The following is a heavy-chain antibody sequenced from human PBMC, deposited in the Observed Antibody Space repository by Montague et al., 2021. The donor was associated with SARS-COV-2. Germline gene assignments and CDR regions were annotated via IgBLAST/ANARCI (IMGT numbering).Heavy chain of an antibody. J-gene: IGHJ5*02. V-gene: IGHV4-4*02. D-gene: IGHD1-26*01. CDR1: GGSITSGTW. CDR3: ASIASDIGSYFWFDP. CDR2: ISYSGGT. Sequence: SETLSLTCAVSGGSITSGTWWTWVSQPPGKGLEWIGEISYSGGTNYNPSLKSRVISSVDKSKNQFSLNLNSVTAADTAVYYCASIASDIGSYFWFDPWGQGTLVTVSS.